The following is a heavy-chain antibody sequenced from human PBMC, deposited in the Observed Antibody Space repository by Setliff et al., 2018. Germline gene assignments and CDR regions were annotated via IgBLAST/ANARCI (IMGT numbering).Heavy chain of an antibody. J-gene: IGHJ4*02. D-gene: IGHD2-2*03. CDR2: IGDYNGNT. CDR3: ARGPVDLVVVPAAAVFDF. Sequence: GASVKVSCKASGYIFTKYGINWVRQAPGQGLEWMGWIGDYNGNTLHAQNFQGRLTVTTDTSTNTAYMELRSLRSDDTAVYYCARGPVDLVVVPAAAVFDFWGQGTLVTVS. V-gene: IGHV1-18*01. CDR1: GYIFTKYG.